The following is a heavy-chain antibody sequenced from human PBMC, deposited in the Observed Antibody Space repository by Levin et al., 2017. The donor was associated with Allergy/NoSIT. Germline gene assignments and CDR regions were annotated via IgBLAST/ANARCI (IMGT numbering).Heavy chain of an antibody. CDR3: ARDQFWSGYLAAGGFDP. D-gene: IGHD3-3*01. Sequence: GESLKISCAASGFTFSSYSMNWVRQAPGKGLEWVSYISSSSSSIYYADSVKGRFSISRDNAKNSLYLQMNSLRAEDTAVYYCARDQFWSGYLAAGGFDPWGQGTLVTVSS. CDR2: ISSSSSSI. V-gene: IGHV3-48*01. J-gene: IGHJ5*02. CDR1: GFTFSSYS.